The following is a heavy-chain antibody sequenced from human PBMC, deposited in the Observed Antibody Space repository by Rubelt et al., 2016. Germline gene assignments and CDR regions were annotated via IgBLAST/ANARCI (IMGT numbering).Heavy chain of an antibody. CDR2: IDWDDDE. V-gene: IGHV2-70*11. CDR1: GFSLYARGMC. CDR3: ARTYSIAVPGINYGMDV. J-gene: IGHJ6*02. Sequence: TLTLTCTFSGFSLYARGMCVSWIRQPPGKALEWLARIDWDDDEYYSPSLKTRLTISKDASKKQVVLTMTNMDPVDPATYYCARTYSIAVPGINYGMDVWGQGTTVTVSS. D-gene: IGHD6-19*01.